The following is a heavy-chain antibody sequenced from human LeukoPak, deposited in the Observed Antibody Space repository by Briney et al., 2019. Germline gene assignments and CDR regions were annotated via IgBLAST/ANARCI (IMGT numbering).Heavy chain of an antibody. CDR3: ARERYDSSGYCFDY. D-gene: IGHD3-22*01. CDR2: IYHSGST. Sequence: SETLSLTCTVSGYSISSGYYWGWIRQPPGKGLEWIGSIYHSGSTYYNPSLKSRVTISVDTSKNQFSLKLSSVTAADTAVYYCARERYDSSGYCFDYWGQGTLVTVSS. V-gene: IGHV4-38-2*02. J-gene: IGHJ4*02. CDR1: GYSISSGYY.